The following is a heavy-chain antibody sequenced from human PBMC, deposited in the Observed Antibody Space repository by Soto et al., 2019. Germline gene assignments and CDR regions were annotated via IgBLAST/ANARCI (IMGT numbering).Heavy chain of an antibody. CDR2: INSDGSST. J-gene: IGHJ6*03. D-gene: IGHD4-4*01. CDR1: GFTFSSYW. Sequence: GGSLRLSCAASGFTFSSYWMHWVRQAPGKGLVWVSRINSDGSSTSYADSVKGRFTISRDNAKNTLYLQMNSLRAEDTAVYYCARGTTVTTYAYYYYYYMDVWGKGTTVTVSS. CDR3: ARGTTVTTYAYYYYYYMDV. V-gene: IGHV3-74*01.